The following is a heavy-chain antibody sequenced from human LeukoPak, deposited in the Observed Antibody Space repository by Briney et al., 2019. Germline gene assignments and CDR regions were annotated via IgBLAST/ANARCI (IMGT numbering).Heavy chain of an antibody. CDR2: IYPGESAA. J-gene: IGHJ4*02. D-gene: IGHD1-1*01. Sequence: GESLKISCRGSGYSFTNYWIGWVRQMPGKGLEWMGIIYPGESAARYSPSFQGQVTISVDQSISTTYPQWSSLKASDTAIYYCARPGQRTDNAGWNHFDYWGQGTLVTVSS. CDR3: ARPGQRTDNAGWNHFDY. V-gene: IGHV5-51*01. CDR1: GYSFTNYW.